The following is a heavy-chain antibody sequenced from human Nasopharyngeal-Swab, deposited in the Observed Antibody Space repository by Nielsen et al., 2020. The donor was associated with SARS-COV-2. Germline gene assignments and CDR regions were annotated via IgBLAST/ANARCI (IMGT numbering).Heavy chain of an antibody. CDR3: AKAGTAAGFDY. CDR2: ISYDGSNK. Sequence: GGSLRLSCAASGFTFSSYGMHWVRQAPGKGLKWVAVISYDGSNKYYADSVKGRFTISRDNSKNTLYLQMNSLRAEDTAVYYCAKAGTAAGFDYWGQGTLVTVSS. V-gene: IGHV3-30*18. CDR1: GFTFSSYG. J-gene: IGHJ4*02. D-gene: IGHD6-13*01.